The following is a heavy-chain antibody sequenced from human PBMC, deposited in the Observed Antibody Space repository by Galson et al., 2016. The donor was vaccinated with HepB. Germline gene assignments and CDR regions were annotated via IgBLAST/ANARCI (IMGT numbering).Heavy chain of an antibody. Sequence: SVKVSCKASGYSFNRYGISWVRQAPGQGFEWMGWISPSNGNTNFSQKVQDRVTLTIDTFTSTVNMELRSLRPDDTAIFYCARDYLVPAARMPYYYFSLDVWGQGTAVTVSS. V-gene: IGHV1-18*01. CDR3: ARDYLVPAARMPYYYFSLDV. D-gene: IGHD2-2*01. CDR2: ISPSNGNT. J-gene: IGHJ6*02. CDR1: GYSFNRYG.